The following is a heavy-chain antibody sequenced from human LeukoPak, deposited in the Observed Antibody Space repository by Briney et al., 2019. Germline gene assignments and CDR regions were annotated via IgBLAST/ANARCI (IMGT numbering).Heavy chain of an antibody. V-gene: IGHV3-30-3*01. CDR3: ARGTTVTTTDY. J-gene: IGHJ4*02. D-gene: IGHD4-17*01. Sequence: PGGSLRLSCAASGFTFSSYAMHWVRQAPGKGLEWVAVISYDGSNKYYADSVKGRFTISRDNSKNTLYLQMNSLRAEDTAVYYCARGTTVTTTDYWGQGTLVTVSS. CDR2: ISYDGSNK. CDR1: GFTFSSYA.